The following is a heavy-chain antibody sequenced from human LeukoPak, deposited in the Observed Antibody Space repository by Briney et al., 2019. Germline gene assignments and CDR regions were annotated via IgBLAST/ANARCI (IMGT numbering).Heavy chain of an antibody. CDR2: LSDSGVYT. J-gene: IGHJ4*02. V-gene: IGHV3-23*01. D-gene: IGHD1-26*01. Sequence: GGSLRLSCAASGFTFSNYAMTWVRQAPGKGLEWVSILSDSGVYTYYADSVKGRFTVSRDNSNNRLYLQMSGLTAADTAVYYCAKDRSIGTYYTFDHWGQGTLVTVSS. CDR1: GFTFSNYA. CDR3: AKDRSIGTYYTFDH.